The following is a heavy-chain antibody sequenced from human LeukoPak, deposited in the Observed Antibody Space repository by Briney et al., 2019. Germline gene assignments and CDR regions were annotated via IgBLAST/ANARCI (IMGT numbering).Heavy chain of an antibody. CDR3: TTEGYTYGYHAFDI. CDR1: GFTFNNAW. J-gene: IGHJ3*02. Sequence: AGSLRLSCAASGFTFNNAWMSWVRQAPGKGLEWVGRIKRKTDSGTTDYAAPVKGRFIISRDDSKTTLYLQMNSLKTEDTAVYYCTTEGYTYGYHAFDIWGHGTMVTVSP. V-gene: IGHV3-15*01. D-gene: IGHD5-18*01. CDR2: IKRKTDSGTT.